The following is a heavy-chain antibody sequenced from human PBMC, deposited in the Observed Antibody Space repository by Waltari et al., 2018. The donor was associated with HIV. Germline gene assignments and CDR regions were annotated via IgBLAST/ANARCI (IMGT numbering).Heavy chain of an antibody. J-gene: IGHJ4*02. CDR3: AKEVYGSGSYPLDY. Sequence: EVQLLESGGGLVQPGGSLRLSCAASGFTFSRYAMSWVRQAPGKGLDWVSAISGSGGSTYYADSVKGRFTISRDNSRNTLYLQMNSLRAEDTAVYYCAKEVYGSGSYPLDYWGQGTLVTVSS. D-gene: IGHD3-10*01. CDR1: GFTFSRYA. V-gene: IGHV3-23*01. CDR2: ISGSGGST.